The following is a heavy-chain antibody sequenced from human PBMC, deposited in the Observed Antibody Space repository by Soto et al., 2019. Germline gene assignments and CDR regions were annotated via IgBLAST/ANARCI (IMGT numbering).Heavy chain of an antibody. Sequence: QLQLQESGSGLVKPLQTLSLTCGISGDSISSRGYTWTWIRQPPGKGLEWIGYIYPSGAAYYNPSLKSRVTISLETSKNRFSLNVKSATAADTAVYYCARAVFSSILYIDFWGQGTTVIVSS. CDR1: GDSISSRGYT. CDR2: IYPSGAA. V-gene: IGHV4-30-2*01. J-gene: IGHJ6*03. CDR3: ARAVFSSILYIDF. D-gene: IGHD3-10*01.